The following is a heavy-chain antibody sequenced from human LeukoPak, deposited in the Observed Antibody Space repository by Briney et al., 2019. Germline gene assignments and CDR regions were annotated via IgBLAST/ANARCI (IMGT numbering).Heavy chain of an antibody. CDR1: GFTFSSYC. CDR3: AKELFTGSYDAFDI. Sequence: GGSLRLSCAASGFTFSSYCMHWVRQAPGKGLEWVALISYDGSNQYYTDSVKGRLTISRDNSKNTLYLQMNSLRAEDTAVYYCAKELFTGSYDAFDIWGQGTMVTVSS. CDR2: ISYDGSNQ. J-gene: IGHJ3*02. V-gene: IGHV3-30*18. D-gene: IGHD3-10*01.